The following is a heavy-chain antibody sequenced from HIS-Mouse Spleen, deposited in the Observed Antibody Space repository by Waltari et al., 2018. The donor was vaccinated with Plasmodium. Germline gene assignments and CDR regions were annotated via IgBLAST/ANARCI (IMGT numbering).Heavy chain of an antibody. J-gene: IGHJ4*02. V-gene: IGHV3-30*18. D-gene: IGHD6-13*01. CDR1: GFTFSSYG. CDR3: AKDRRSSSWYVDY. Sequence: AASGFTFSSYGIHWVRQAPGKGLEWVAVISYDGSNKYYADSVKGRFTISRDNSKNTLYLQMNSLRAEDTAVYYCAKDRRSSSWYVDYWGQGTLVTVSS. CDR2: ISYDGSNK.